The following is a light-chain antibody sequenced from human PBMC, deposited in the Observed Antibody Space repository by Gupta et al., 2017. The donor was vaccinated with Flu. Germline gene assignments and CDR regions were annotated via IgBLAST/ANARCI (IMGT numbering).Light chain of an antibody. CDR1: RSVLYKSNNKNY. V-gene: IGKV4-1*01. J-gene: IGKJ1*01. CDR3: QQYYNWWS. CDR2: WAS. Sequence: IVLTQSPDSLAVSLGERATINCKSSRSVLYKSNNKNYLAWYQQKPGQPPKLLIYWASTREAGVPDRFSGGGSGTDFTLTISSLQAEDVAVYYCQQYYNWWSFGQGTKVEV.